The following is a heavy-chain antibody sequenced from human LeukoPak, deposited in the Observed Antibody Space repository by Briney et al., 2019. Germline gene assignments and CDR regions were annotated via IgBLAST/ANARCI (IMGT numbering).Heavy chain of an antibody. V-gene: IGHV4-4*07. CDR3: ARGFPDILRFLEWRYYYYGMDV. D-gene: IGHD3-3*01. CDR1: GGSINAYY. CDR2: IHTSGST. Sequence: SETLSLTCSVSGGSINAYYGSWIRQSAGKGLEWIGRIHTSGSTNYNPSLKSRVTISVDTSKNQFSLKLSSVTAADTAVYYCARGFPDILRFLEWRYYYYGMDVWGQGTTVTVSS. J-gene: IGHJ6*02.